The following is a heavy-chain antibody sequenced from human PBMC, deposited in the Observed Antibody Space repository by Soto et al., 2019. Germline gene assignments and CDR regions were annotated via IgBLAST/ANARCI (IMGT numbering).Heavy chain of an antibody. J-gene: IGHJ6*01. V-gene: IGHV1-18*01. D-gene: IGHD3-16*01. CDR1: AYTFTNYG. Sequence: QVQLVQSGLEVKKPGASVKVSCKASAYTFTNYGISWVRQAPGQGLEWMGWISGYNGQTNYAQSFRGRVTSPADTSTRTAYMELRRLRSDDTAMYYCARDERKELWVEGLNAMDVWGQGTTVTVSS. CDR3: ARDERKELWVEGLNAMDV. CDR2: ISGYNGQT.